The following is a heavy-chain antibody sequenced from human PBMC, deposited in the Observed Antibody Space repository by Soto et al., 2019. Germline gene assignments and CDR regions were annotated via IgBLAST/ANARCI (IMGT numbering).Heavy chain of an antibody. CDR1: GGSISSNY. Sequence: SETLSLTCTVSGGSISSNYWTWIRQPPGKGLEWIGYVYNNGSTNYNPSLKSRVTISEDTSKSQFSLKVNSMTAADTAVYYCARYRREAVAGYTLDNWGQGILVTVSS. J-gene: IGHJ4*02. V-gene: IGHV4-59*01. CDR3: ARYRREAVAGYTLDN. CDR2: VYNNGST. D-gene: IGHD6-13*01.